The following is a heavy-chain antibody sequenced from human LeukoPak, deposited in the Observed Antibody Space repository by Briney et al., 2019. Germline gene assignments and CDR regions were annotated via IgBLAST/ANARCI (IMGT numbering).Heavy chain of an antibody. J-gene: IGHJ4*02. D-gene: IGHD6-13*01. CDR2: IKQDGSEK. CDR1: GFTFSSYW. CDR3: AKDIFTGIAAAGAIDY. Sequence: GGSLRLSCAASGFTFSSYWMSWVRQAPGKGLEWVANIKQDGSEKYYVDSVKGRFTISRDNAKNSLYLQMNSLRAEDTALYYCAKDIFTGIAAAGAIDYWGQGTLVTVSS. V-gene: IGHV3-7*03.